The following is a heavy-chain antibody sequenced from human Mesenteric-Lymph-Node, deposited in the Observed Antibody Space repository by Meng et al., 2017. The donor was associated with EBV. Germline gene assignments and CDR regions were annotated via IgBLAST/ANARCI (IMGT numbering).Heavy chain of an antibody. CDR2: IYYSGST. Sequence: VRLRESGPGQVKPSQPLSLTCTGSGGSISKRDYYWSWIRQPPGKGLEWIGYIYYSGSTYYNPSLKSRVTISVDTSKNQFSLKLSSVTAADTAVHYCARVGYCSGGSCSFRYFDYWGQGILVTVSS. CDR3: ARVGYCSGGSCSFRYFDY. CDR1: GGSISKRDYY. D-gene: IGHD2-15*01. J-gene: IGHJ4*02. V-gene: IGHV4-30-4*01.